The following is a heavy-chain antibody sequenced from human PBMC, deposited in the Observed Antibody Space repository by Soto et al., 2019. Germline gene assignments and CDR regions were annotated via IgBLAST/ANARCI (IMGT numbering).Heavy chain of an antibody. D-gene: IGHD3-10*01. V-gene: IGHV3-23*01. J-gene: IGHJ5*02. CDR1: GFTFSIYA. CDR2: ISSSRDST. Sequence: EGQLLESGGGLVQPGGSLRLSCAASGFTFSIYAMNWVRQAPGKGLEWVSTISSSRDSTYYADSVNGRFTISRDNSKTTLYLQMNSMTAEDTAVYYGAGRDPITMIRSGNWFDPWGQGTLVTVSS. CDR3: AGRDPITMIRSGNWFDP.